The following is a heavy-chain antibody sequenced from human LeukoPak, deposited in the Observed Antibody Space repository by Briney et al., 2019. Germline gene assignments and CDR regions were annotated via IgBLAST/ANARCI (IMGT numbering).Heavy chain of an antibody. J-gene: IGHJ2*01. Sequence: ETLSLTCAVYAGSFSGYYMSWVRQAPGKGLEWVSVIYSGGSTYYADSVKGRFTISRDNSKNTLYLQMNSLRAEDTAVYYCARESTSWYFDLWGRGTLVTVSS. V-gene: IGHV3-53*01. CDR3: ARESTSWYFDL. CDR1: AGSFSGYY. CDR2: IYSGGST. D-gene: IGHD2-2*01.